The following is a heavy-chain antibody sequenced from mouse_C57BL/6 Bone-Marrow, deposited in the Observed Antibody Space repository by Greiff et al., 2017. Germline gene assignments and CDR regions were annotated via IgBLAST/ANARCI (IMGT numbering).Heavy chain of an antibody. J-gene: IGHJ1*03. CDR2: IWTGGGT. D-gene: IGHD1-1*01. Sequence: VNVVESGPGLVAPSQSLSITCTVSGFSLTSYAISWVRQPPGKGLEWLGVIWTGGGTNYNSALKSRLSISKDNSKSQVFLKMNSLQTDDTARYYCAGGYYGSVWYFDVWGTGTTVTVSS. CDR1: GFSLTSYA. V-gene: IGHV2-9-1*01. CDR3: AGGYYGSVWYFDV.